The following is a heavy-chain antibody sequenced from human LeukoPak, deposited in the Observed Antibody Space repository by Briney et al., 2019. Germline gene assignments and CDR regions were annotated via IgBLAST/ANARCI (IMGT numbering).Heavy chain of an antibody. D-gene: IGHD3-10*02. V-gene: IGHV3-30*18. CDR2: ISYGGSNK. CDR3: AKDLSGYVEYPGY. J-gene: IGHJ4*02. Sequence: GGSLRLSCAASGFTFSSYGMHWVRQAPGKGLEWVAVISYGGSNKYYADSVKGRFTISRDNSKNTLYLQMNSLRAEDTAVYYCAKDLSGYVEYPGYWGQGTLVTVSS. CDR1: GFTFSSYG.